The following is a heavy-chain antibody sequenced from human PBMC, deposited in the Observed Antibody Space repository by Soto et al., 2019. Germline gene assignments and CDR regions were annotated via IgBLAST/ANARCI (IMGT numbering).Heavy chain of an antibody. CDR3: ARRQSSPPTRGAASARGGMDV. J-gene: IGHJ6*02. Sequence: QVQLVESGGGVVQPGRSLRLSCAASGFNFNNYGMHWVRQAPGKGLEWVAVIWNDGNGYYYANSVKGRFTISRDNSKNTLYLQMSGLRAEDTAVYYCARRQSSPPTRGAASARGGMDVWGQGTTVTVSS. D-gene: IGHD6-13*01. V-gene: IGHV3-33*01. CDR1: GFNFNNYG. CDR2: IWNDGNGY.